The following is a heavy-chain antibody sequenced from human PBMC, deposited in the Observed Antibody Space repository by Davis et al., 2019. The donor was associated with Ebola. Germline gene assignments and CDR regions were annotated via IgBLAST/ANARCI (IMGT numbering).Heavy chain of an antibody. Sequence: GESLKISCKGSGYTFTRYWIVWVRQMPGQGLEWMGIIYPGDSDTRYSPSFRGQVTISADKSIKTAFLQWSSLKASDTAMYYCASLRRTITGMDDAFDIWGQGTMVTVSS. CDR3: ASLRRTITGMDDAFDI. CDR1: GYTFTRYW. CDR2: IYPGDSDT. V-gene: IGHV5-51*01. J-gene: IGHJ3*02. D-gene: IGHD2-8*02.